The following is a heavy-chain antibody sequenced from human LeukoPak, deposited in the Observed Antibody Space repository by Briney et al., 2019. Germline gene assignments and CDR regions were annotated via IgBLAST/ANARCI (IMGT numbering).Heavy chain of an antibody. CDR1: GGSISSYY. J-gene: IGHJ3*02. CDR3: ARGITIFSPGAFDI. CDR2: IYYSGST. Sequence: SETLSLTCTVSGGSISSYYWSWIRQPPGKGLEWIGYIYYSGSTNYNPSLKSRVTISVDTSKNQFSLKLSSVTAADTAVYYCARGITIFSPGAFDIWGQGTMVTASS. D-gene: IGHD3-3*01. V-gene: IGHV4-59*01.